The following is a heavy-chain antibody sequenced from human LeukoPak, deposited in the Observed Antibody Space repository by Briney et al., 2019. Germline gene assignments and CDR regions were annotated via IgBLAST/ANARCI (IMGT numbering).Heavy chain of an antibody. D-gene: IGHD3-10*01. CDR3: ARALLVRGVSDAFDI. CDR2: ISSSGSTI. CDR1: GFTFSSYE. V-gene: IGHV3-48*03. J-gene: IGHJ3*02. Sequence: GGSLRLSCAASGFTFSSYEMNWARQAPGKGLEWVSYISSSGSTIYYADSVKGRFTISRDNAKNSLYLQMNSLRAEDTAVYYCARALLVRGVSDAFDIWGQGTMVTVSS.